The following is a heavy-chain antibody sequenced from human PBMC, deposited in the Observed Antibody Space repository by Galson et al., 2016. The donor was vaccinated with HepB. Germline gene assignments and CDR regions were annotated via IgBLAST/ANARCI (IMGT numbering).Heavy chain of an antibody. CDR3: ARDPAGGMGLDP. CDR1: GFIFRNYA. V-gene: IGHV3-33*01. J-gene: IGHJ5*02. CDR2: IWYEGSDKK. D-gene: IGHD6-25*01. Sequence: SLRLSCAASGFIFRNYAMHWVRQAPGKGLEWVAIIWYEGSDKKLHADSVKGRFIISRDNSKNTVTLQMYSLRADDTAVYFCARDPAGGMGLDPWGQGTLVTVSS.